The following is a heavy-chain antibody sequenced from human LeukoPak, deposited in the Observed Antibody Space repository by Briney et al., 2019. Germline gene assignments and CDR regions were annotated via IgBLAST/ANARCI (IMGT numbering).Heavy chain of an antibody. D-gene: IGHD2-15*01. CDR1: GGSISSSSYY. J-gene: IGHJ4*02. V-gene: IGHV4-39*07. CDR2: IYYSGST. CDR3: AREGRGSTPGY. Sequence: SETLSLTCTVSGGSISSSSYYWGWIRQPPGKGLGWIGSIYYSGSTYYNPSLKSRVTISVDTSKNQFSLKLSSVTAADTAVYYCAREGRGSTPGYWGQGTLVTVSS.